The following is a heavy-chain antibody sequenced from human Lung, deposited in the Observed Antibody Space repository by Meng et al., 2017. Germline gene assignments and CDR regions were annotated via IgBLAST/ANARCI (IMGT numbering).Heavy chain of an antibody. CDR2: IYWDDDK. Sequence: HITLNDCGPTLVKPTNTLTLTCTFSGLALSNSGVGVGWIRQPPEKALEWLALIYWDDDKRYSPSLKSRLTITKDTSKNQVVLTMTNMDPVDTATYYCAHIVLYDSYDYWGQGTLVTVSS. V-gene: IGHV2-5*02. CDR3: AHIVLYDSYDY. D-gene: IGHD3-22*01. J-gene: IGHJ4*02. CDR1: GLALSNSGVG.